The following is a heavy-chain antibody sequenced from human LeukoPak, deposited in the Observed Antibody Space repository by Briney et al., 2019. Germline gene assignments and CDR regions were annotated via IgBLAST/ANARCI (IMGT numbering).Heavy chain of an antibody. CDR3: AHRRLAILGY. J-gene: IGHJ4*02. CDR2: LLWNGDK. V-gene: IGHV2-5*01. CDR1: GFSLTTTGVS. Sequence: SGPTLANPTQPLTLTCTFSGFSLTTTGVSGAWIRQPPGKALGLLALLLWNGDKRYSPSLEYRLTVTKDTSKIQVVLTLTNMDPVDTATYYCAHRRLAILGYWGQGTLVTVSS. D-gene: IGHD3-3*02.